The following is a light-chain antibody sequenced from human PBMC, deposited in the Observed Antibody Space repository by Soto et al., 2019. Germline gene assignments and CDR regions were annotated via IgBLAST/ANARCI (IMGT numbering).Light chain of an antibody. CDR1: QSISGE. Sequence: EIVMTQSPATLSVSPGERATLSCRASQSISGELAWYQQRPGQPPRLLIYGVSTRATGVPDRFSGSGSGSDFTLTISGLQSEDFAVYYCQHGHDWPLTFGQGTRLDI. CDR2: GVS. J-gene: IGKJ2*01. V-gene: IGKV3-15*01. CDR3: QHGHDWPLT.